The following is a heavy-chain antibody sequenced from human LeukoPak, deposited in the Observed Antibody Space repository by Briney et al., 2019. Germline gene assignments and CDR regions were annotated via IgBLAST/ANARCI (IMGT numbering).Heavy chain of an antibody. V-gene: IGHV3-23*01. CDR3: AKGREQWPFAEYFQH. D-gene: IGHD6-19*01. Sequence: GGSLRLSCAASGFTFSSYAMSWVRQAPGKGLEWVSAISGSGGSTYYADSVKGRFTISRDNSKNTLYLQMNSLRAEDTAVYYCAKGREQWPFAEYFQHWGQGTLVTVSS. CDR2: ISGSGGST. CDR1: GFTFSSYA. J-gene: IGHJ1*01.